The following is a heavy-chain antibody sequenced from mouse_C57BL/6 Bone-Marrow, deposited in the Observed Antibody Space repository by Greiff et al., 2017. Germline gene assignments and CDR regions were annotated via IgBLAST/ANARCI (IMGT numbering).Heavy chain of an antibody. CDR3: ARRNWDHFDY. V-gene: IGHV1-82*01. Sequence: VQLQQSGPELVKPGASVKISCKASGYAFSSSWMNWVKQRPGTGLEWIGRIYPGDGDTNYNGKFKGKATLTADKSSSTAYMQLSSLTSEDSAVYFCARRNWDHFDYWGQGTTLTVSS. D-gene: IGHD4-1*01. CDR2: IYPGDGDT. CDR1: GYAFSSSW. J-gene: IGHJ2*01.